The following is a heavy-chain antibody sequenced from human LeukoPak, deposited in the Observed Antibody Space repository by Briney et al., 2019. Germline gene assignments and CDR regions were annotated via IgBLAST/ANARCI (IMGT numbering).Heavy chain of an antibody. D-gene: IGHD3-9*01. CDR1: GGSISSSSYY. Sequence: PSETLSLTCTVSGGSISSSSYYWGWIRQPPGKGLEWIGSISYSGSTYYNPSLKSRVTISVDTSKNQFSLKLSSAAAADTAVYYCARANSDVLTGYKRYYYYGLDVWGQGTTVTVSS. CDR2: ISYSGST. J-gene: IGHJ6*02. V-gene: IGHV4-39*01. CDR3: ARANSDVLTGYKRYYYYGLDV.